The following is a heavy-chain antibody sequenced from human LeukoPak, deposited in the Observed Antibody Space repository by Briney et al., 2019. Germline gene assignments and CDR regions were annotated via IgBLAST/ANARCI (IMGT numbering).Heavy chain of an antibody. V-gene: IGHV3-7*01. Sequence: GVFLRLSCAASGFALSIHWLTWVRQTPGKGLEWVAHINPDGSEKSYVDSARGRFTISRDNAKNSVYLQMNSLRVDDTAVYYCARGHFGLDVWGQGATVAVAS. D-gene: IGHD3-10*01. J-gene: IGHJ6*02. CDR3: ARGHFGLDV. CDR2: INPDGSEK. CDR1: GFALSIHW.